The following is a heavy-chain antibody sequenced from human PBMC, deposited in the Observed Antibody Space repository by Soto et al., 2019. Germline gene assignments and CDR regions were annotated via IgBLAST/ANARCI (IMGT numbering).Heavy chain of an antibody. V-gene: IGHV1-18*01. CDR2: ISPYNGNT. Sequence: QVQLVQSGAEVKKPGASVKVSCQASGYIFRSHGVSWMRQAPGQGLEWMGWISPYNGNTNYAQNLQGRVTMTTDTSTSTAYMELRSLRSDDTAVYYCARFEYRSTDPLGYAFDIWGQGTMVTVSS. D-gene: IGHD6-6*01. J-gene: IGHJ3*02. CDR1: GYIFRSHG. CDR3: ARFEYRSTDPLGYAFDI.